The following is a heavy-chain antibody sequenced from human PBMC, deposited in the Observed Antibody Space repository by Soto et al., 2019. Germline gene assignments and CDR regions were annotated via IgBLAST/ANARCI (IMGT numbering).Heavy chain of an antibody. CDR2: IWNHGNTA. D-gene: IGHD6-13*01. CDR1: GVTLSYYG. Sequence: PGGSLRLSCVASGVTLSYYGVHWVRQSPGKGLEWVALIWNHGNTAYHADSVKGRFTVSRDNSRNTVYLQMNSLRAEATAVYYCARLPYSTLLGGLDPWGRGTLVTVSS. CDR3: ARLPYSTLLGGLDP. V-gene: IGHV3-33*01. J-gene: IGHJ5*02.